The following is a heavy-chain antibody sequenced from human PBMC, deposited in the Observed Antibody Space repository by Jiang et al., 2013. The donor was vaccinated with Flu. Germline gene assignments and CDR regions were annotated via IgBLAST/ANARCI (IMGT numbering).Heavy chain of an antibody. CDR3: ARSIGIRFYYDSSGFPDY. Sequence: IRQPPGKALEWLALIYWDDDKRYSPSLKSRLTITKDTSKNQVVLTMTNMDPVDTATYYCARSIGIRFYYDSSGFPDYWGQGTLVTVSS. V-gene: IGHV2-5*02. J-gene: IGHJ4*02. D-gene: IGHD3-22*01. CDR2: IYWDDDK.